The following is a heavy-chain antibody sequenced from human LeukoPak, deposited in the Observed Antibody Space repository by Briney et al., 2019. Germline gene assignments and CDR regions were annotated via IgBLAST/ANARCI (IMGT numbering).Heavy chain of an antibody. CDR2: IYYSGST. D-gene: IGHD6-19*01. Sequence: SETLSLTCTVSGGSISSGSYYWRWIRQPPGKGLEWIGYIYYSGSTNYNPSLKSRVTISVDTSKNQFSLKLCSVTAADTAVYYCARVPNSSGWRSYNWFDPWGQGTLVTVSS. V-gene: IGHV4-61*01. J-gene: IGHJ5*02. CDR3: ARVPNSSGWRSYNWFDP. CDR1: GGSISSGSYY.